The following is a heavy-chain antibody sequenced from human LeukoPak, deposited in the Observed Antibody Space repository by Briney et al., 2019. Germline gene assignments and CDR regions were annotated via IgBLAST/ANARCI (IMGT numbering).Heavy chain of an antibody. CDR2: ISSSTSDYT. J-gene: IGHJ4*02. CDR3: ARGIAAPGYDY. D-gene: IGHD6-13*01. V-gene: IGHV3-11*05. CDR1: GFAFTDYY. Sequence: GGSLRLSCAASGFAFTDYYMSWIRQAPGKGLAWVSYISSSTSDYTDYADSVKGRFTISRDNAKSSLYLQMNSLRAEDTAIYYCARGIAAPGYDYWGQGILVTVSS.